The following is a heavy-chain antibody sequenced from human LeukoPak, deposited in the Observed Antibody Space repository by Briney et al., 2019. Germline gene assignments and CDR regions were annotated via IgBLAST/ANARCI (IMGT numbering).Heavy chain of an antibody. J-gene: IGHJ4*02. Sequence: SETLSLTCTLSGGSISSYYWSWIRQPAGKGLEWIGRIYSGGSTNYNPSLKSRVTMSVDSSNNQFSLKLSSVTAADTAVFYCARENTGSYREFDYWGQGTLVTVSS. CDR2: IYSGGST. CDR1: GGSISSYY. D-gene: IGHD1-26*01. CDR3: ARENTGSYREFDY. V-gene: IGHV4-4*07.